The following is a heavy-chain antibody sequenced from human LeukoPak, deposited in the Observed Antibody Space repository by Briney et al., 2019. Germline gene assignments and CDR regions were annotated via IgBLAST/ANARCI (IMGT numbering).Heavy chain of an antibody. Sequence: PSQTLSLTCTVSGGSISSGSYYWSWIRQPAGKGLEWIGRIYTSGSTNYNPSLKSRVTISVDTSKTQFSLKLSSVTAADTAVYYCASNYPGYCSSTSCYTPYYYYYMDVWGKGTTVTVSS. CDR2: IYTSGST. D-gene: IGHD2-2*02. CDR1: GGSISSGSYY. V-gene: IGHV4-61*02. CDR3: ASNYPGYCSSTSCYTPYYYYYMDV. J-gene: IGHJ6*03.